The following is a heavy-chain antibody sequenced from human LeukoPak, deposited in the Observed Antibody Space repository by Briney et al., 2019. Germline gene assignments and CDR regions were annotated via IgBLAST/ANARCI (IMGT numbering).Heavy chain of an antibody. CDR3: ARAPEKGNDSGSYFGFDP. CDR2: INHSGST. D-gene: IGHD1-26*01. J-gene: IGHJ5*02. CDR1: GGSFSGYY. V-gene: IGHV4-34*01. Sequence: SETLSLTCAVYGGSFSGYYWSWIRQPPGKGLEWIGEINHSGSTNYNPSLKSRVTISVDTSKNQFSLKLSSVTAADTAVYCCARAPEKGNDSGSYFGFDPWGQGTLVTVSS.